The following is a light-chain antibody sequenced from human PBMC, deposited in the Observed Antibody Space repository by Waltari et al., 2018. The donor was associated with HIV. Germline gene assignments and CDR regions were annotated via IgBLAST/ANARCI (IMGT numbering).Light chain of an antibody. V-gene: IGKV1-5*03. J-gene: IGKJ1*01. CDR3: QEYSGYFRT. CDR2: KAS. Sequence: DIQMTQSSSTPSASVGDRVTITCRASQSISNWLAWYQQKPGKAPKLLIYKASSLESGVPSRFSGSGSGTEYTLTISSLQPDDFATYYCQEYSGYFRTFGQGTKVEIK. CDR1: QSISNW.